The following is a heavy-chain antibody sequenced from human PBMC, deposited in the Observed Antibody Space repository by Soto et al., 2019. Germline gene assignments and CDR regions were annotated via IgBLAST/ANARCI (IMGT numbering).Heavy chain of an antibody. Sequence: EVQLLESGGGLVQPGGSLRLSCAASGFTFSSYAMSWVRQAPGKGLEWVSAISGSGGSTYYADSVKGRFTISRDNSKNTLYLQMNSLRAEDTAVYYCAKAVIVPWGPGGAGDHPPPFDYWGQGTLVTVSS. CDR1: GFTFSSYA. J-gene: IGHJ4*02. CDR3: AKAVIVPWGPGGAGDHPPPFDY. CDR2: ISGSGGST. D-gene: IGHD3-16*02. V-gene: IGHV3-23*01.